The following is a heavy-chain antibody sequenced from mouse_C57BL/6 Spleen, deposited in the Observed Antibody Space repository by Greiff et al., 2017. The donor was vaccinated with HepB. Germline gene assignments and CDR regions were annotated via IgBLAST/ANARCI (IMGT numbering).Heavy chain of an antibody. CDR3: ARSVYYPYYFDY. J-gene: IGHJ2*01. D-gene: IGHD2-1*01. Sequence: VQLQQSGAELVKPGASVKLSCKASGYTFTSYWMHWVKQRPGQGLEWIGMIHPNSGSTNYNEKFKSKATLTVDKSSSTAYMQLSSLTSEDSAVYYCARSVYYPYYFDYWGQGTTLTVSS. CDR1: GYTFTSYW. CDR2: IHPNSGST. V-gene: IGHV1-64*01.